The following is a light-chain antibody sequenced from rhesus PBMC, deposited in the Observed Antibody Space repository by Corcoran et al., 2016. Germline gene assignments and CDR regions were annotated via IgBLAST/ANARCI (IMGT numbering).Light chain of an antibody. J-gene: IGKJ1*01. CDR1: ENVNNY. CDR3: QHNYGAPRT. Sequence: DIQMTQSPSSLSASVGDRVTITCRTSENVNNYLNWYQQKPGKAPNLLIYKASTLQSGVPSRFSGSGSGTDYTFTISSLQSEDVATYYCQHNYGAPRTFGQGTKVEIK. V-gene: IGKV1-74*01. CDR2: KAS.